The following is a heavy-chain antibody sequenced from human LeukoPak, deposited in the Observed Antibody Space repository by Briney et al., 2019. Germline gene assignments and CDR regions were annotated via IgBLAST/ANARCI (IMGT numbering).Heavy chain of an antibody. CDR1: GFTVSSNY. D-gene: IGHD5-12*01. CDR3: ARDPSGYDRLGDY. J-gene: IGHJ4*02. CDR2: IYSGGST. V-gene: IGHV3-66*01. Sequence: GGSLRLSCAASGFTVSSNYMSWVRQAPGKGLEWVSVIYSGGSTYYADSVKGRFTISRDNSKNTLYLQMNSLRGDDTAVYYCARDPSGYDRLGDYWGQGTLVTVSS.